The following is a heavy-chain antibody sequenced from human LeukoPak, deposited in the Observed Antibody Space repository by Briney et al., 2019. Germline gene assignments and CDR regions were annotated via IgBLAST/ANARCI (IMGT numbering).Heavy chain of an antibody. V-gene: IGHV4-4*07. J-gene: IGHJ4*02. CDR2: IYTSGITNYNT. CDR3: ARAIWYGSGTTAFDY. CDR1: GGSISSYY. Sequence: SETLSLTCTVSGGSISSYYWSWIRQPPGKGLEWIGRIYTSGITNYNTNYNPSLSSRVTMSVDTSKNQFSLKLNSVTAADTAVYYCARAIWYGSGTTAFDYWGPGTLVTVSS. D-gene: IGHD3-10*01.